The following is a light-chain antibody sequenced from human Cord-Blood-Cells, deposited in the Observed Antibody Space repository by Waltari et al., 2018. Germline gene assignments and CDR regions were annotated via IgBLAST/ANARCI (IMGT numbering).Light chain of an antibody. V-gene: IGKV3-20*01. CDR1: QRVSSCY. J-gene: IGKJ2*01. CDR3: QQYGSSSYT. Sequence: EIVLTQSPSTLSLSAGERATLSCRASQRVSSCYLAWYQQKPGQAPRLLIYGASSRATGIPDRFSGSGSGTDFTLTISRLEPEDVAVYYCQQYGSSSYTFGQGTKLEIK. CDR2: GAS.